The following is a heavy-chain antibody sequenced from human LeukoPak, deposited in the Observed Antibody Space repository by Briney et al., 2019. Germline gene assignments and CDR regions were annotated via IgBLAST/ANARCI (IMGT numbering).Heavy chain of an antibody. J-gene: IGHJ1*01. CDR2: IYYIGIT. V-gene: IGHV4-39*01. Sequence: SETLSLTCTVSGGSISSSSYYWGWIRQPPGQGLDGIGSIYYIGITYYKPSLKSRVTISVDTSKNQFSLKLSSVTAADTAIYYCVRLLQYSSSSRYIQHWGQGTLVTVSS. CDR1: GGSISSSSYY. D-gene: IGHD6-6*01. CDR3: VRLLQYSSSSRYIQH.